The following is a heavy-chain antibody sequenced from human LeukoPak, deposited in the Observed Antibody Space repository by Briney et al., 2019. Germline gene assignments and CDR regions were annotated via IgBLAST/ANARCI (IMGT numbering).Heavy chain of an antibody. J-gene: IGHJ1*01. CDR2: IKSDGST. CDR1: GFTFSTYW. D-gene: IGHD3-22*01. V-gene: IGHV3-74*01. Sequence: PGGPPRLSCAASGFTFSTYWMHWVRQAPGKGLVWVSRIKSDGSTNYADSVKGRFTISRDNAKNTVSLQMNSLRAEDTGVYYCARAPSEIGGYYPEYFRHWGQGTLVTVSS. CDR3: ARAPSEIGGYYPEYFRH.